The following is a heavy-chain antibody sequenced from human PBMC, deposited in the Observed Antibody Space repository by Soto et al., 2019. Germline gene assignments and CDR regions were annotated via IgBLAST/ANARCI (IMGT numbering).Heavy chain of an antibody. CDR1: GFTFSSYS. CDR2: ISSSSSYI. Sequence: GGSLRLSCAASGFTFSSYSMNWVRQAPGKGLEWVSSISSSSSYIYYADSVKGRFTISRDNAKNSLYLQMNSLRAEDTAVYYCARGIKGGAAAGYYFDYWGQGTLVTVSS. D-gene: IGHD6-13*01. J-gene: IGHJ4*02. CDR3: ARGIKGGAAAGYYFDY. V-gene: IGHV3-21*01.